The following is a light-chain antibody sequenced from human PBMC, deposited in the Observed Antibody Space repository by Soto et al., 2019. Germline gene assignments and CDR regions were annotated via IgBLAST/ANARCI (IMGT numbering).Light chain of an antibody. CDR1: QNIYGW. V-gene: IGKV1-5*01. CDR3: QQYNSYPWT. J-gene: IGKJ1*01. Sequence: DIRMTQSPSTLSASVGDRVTITCRATQNIYGWLAWYQQKSGKAPKLLIYDASSLESGVPSRFSGSGFGTEFTVTISSLQPDDFATYYCQQYNSYPWTFGQGTKV. CDR2: DAS.